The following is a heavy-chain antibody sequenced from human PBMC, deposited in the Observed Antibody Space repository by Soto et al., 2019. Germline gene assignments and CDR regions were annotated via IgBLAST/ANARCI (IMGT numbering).Heavy chain of an antibody. V-gene: IGHV3-7*01. CDR1: GFTFSSYW. Sequence: PGGSLRLSCAASGFTFSSYWMSWARQAPGKGLEWVANIKQDGSEKYYVDSVKGRFTISRDNAKNSLYLQMNSLRAEDTAVYYCARDFWYYGSGSYYTSYYFDYWGQGTLVTVSS. D-gene: IGHD3-10*01. J-gene: IGHJ4*02. CDR2: IKQDGSEK. CDR3: ARDFWYYGSGSYYTSYYFDY.